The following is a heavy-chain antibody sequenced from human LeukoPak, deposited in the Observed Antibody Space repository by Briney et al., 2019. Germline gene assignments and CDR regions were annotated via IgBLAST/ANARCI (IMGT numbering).Heavy chain of an antibody. V-gene: IGHV3-7*01. Sequence: AGGSLRLSCAASAFTFSSYWMSWVRQAPGKGLEWVANIKQDGSEKYYVDSVKGRFTISRDNSKNTLYLQMNSLRVEDTAVYYCAKEEGGLTTFPYYFDYWGQGTLVTVSS. CDR2: IKQDGSEK. D-gene: IGHD1-1*01. CDR1: AFTFSSYW. CDR3: AKEEGGLTTFPYYFDY. J-gene: IGHJ4*02.